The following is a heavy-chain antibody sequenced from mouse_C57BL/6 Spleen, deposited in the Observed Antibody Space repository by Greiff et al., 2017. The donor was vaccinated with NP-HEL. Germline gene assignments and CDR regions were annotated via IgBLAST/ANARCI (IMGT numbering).Heavy chain of an antibody. V-gene: IGHV14-4*01. CDR1: GFNIRDDY. J-gene: IGHJ4*01. CDR3: ATGITTVLHYYAMDD. CDR2: IDPENGDP. Sequence: EVKVVESGAELVRPGASVKLSCTASGFNIRDDYMHWVKQRPEPGLEWIGWIDPENGDPECASKFQGKAPIPAATSSNTAYLQRSSLTSEDTAVYYCATGITTVLHYYAMDDWGQGTSVNVSS. D-gene: IGHD1-1*01.